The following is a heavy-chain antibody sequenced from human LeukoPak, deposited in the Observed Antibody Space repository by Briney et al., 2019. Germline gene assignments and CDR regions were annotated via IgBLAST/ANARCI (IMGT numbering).Heavy chain of an antibody. Sequence: GGSLRLSCAASGFTFSSYAMSWVRQAPGKGLEWVSVISGSGGSTHYADSVKGRFTISRDNSKNTLYLQMNSLRAEDTALYYCAKGRCSSTSCPYYFDYWGQGTLVTVSS. CDR3: AKGRCSSTSCPYYFDY. J-gene: IGHJ4*02. CDR1: GFTFSSYA. CDR2: ISGSGGST. V-gene: IGHV3-23*01. D-gene: IGHD2-2*01.